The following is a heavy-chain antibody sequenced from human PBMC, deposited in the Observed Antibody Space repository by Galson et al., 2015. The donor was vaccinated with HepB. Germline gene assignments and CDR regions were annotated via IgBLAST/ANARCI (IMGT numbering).Heavy chain of an antibody. V-gene: IGHV3-33*01. CDR3: ARSSLSVGGYYGEFDS. D-gene: IGHD1-26*01. Sequence: SLRLSCAASGFIFNSYGMHWVRQAPGKGLEWVAVVWYDGTKKYYAASVKGRFTISRDNSKNTMYLQMNSLRGEDTAVYYCARSSLSVGGYYGEFDSWGQGTLVTVSS. CDR1: GFIFNSYG. CDR2: VWYDGTKK. J-gene: IGHJ4*02.